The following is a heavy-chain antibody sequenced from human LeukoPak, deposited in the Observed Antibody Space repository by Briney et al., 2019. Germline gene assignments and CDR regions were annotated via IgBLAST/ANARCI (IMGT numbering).Heavy chain of an antibody. D-gene: IGHD6-13*01. CDR3: ARGKGYSSSWRNWFDP. CDR1: GYTFTGYY. V-gene: IGHV1-2*02. CDR2: INPNSGGT. Sequence: ASVKVSCKASGYTFTGYYMHWVRQAPRQGLEWMGWINPNSGGTNYAQKFQGRVTMTRDTSISTAYMELSRLRSDDTAVYYCARGKGYSSSWRNWFDPWGQGTLVTVSS. J-gene: IGHJ5*02.